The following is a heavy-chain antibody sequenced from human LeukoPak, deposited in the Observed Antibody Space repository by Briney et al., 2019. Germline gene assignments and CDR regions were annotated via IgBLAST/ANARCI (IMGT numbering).Heavy chain of an antibody. CDR1: GFTFSSYW. CDR3: AREHYDFWSGYYLDYYYGMDV. V-gene: IGHV3-7*03. CDR2: IKQDGSEK. D-gene: IGHD3-3*01. Sequence: PGGSLRLPCAASGFTFSSYWMSWVRQAPGKGLEWVANIKQDGSEKYYVDSVKGRFTISRDNAKNSLYLQMNSLRAEDTAVYYCAREHYDFWSGYYLDYYYGMDVWGQGTTVTVSS. J-gene: IGHJ6*02.